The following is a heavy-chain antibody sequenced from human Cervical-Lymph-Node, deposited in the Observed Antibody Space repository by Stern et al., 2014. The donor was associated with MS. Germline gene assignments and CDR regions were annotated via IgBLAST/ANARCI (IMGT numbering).Heavy chain of an antibody. J-gene: IGHJ3*02. Sequence: ESGPTLVKPTQTLTLTCSFSGFSLSSNGMGVGWFRQPPGKALEWLALIYWDDDKLYNPSLKGRLTITKDTAVSEIQVVLTVTNMDPLDTATYYCAHRRAIRADAFDIWGQGTVVTVSS. CDR2: IYWDDDK. V-gene: IGHV2-5*02. D-gene: IGHD2-2*02. CDR3: AHRRAIRADAFDI. CDR1: GFSLSSNGMG.